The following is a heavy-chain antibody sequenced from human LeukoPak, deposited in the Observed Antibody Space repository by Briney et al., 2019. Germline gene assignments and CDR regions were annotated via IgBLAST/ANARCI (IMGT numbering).Heavy chain of an antibody. V-gene: IGHV3-30*04. D-gene: IGHD3-10*01. Sequence: GGSLRLSCAASGFTFSSYAMHWVRQAPGKGLEWVAVISYDGSNKYYADSVKGRFTISRDNSKNTLYLQMNSLRAEDTAVYYCARDQGSYGSGSYLDYWGQGTLVTVSS. CDR2: ISYDGSNK. CDR1: GFTFSSYA. CDR3: ARDQGSYGSGSYLDY. J-gene: IGHJ4*02.